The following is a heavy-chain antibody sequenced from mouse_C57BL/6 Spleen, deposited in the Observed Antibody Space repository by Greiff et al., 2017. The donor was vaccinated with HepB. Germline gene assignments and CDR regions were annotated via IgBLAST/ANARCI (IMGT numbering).Heavy chain of an antibody. V-gene: IGHV5-12*01. CDR3: ARQGYDGPFDY. Sequence: EVKVEESGGGLVQPGGSLKLSCAASGFTFSDYYMYWVRQTPEKRLEWVAYISNGGGSTYYPDTVKGRFTISRDNAKNTLYLQMSRLKSEDTAMYYCARQGYDGPFDYWGQGTTLTVSS. D-gene: IGHD2-3*01. CDR2: ISNGGGST. J-gene: IGHJ2*01. CDR1: GFTFSDYY.